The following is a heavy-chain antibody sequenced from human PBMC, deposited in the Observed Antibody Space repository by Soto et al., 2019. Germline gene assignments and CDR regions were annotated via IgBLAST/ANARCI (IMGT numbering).Heavy chain of an antibody. J-gene: IGHJ4*02. V-gene: IGHV3-30*18. Sequence: PGGSLRLSCAASGFTFSSYGMHWVRQAPGKGLEWVAVISYDGSNKYYADSVKGRFTISRDNSKNTLYLQMNSLRAEDTAVYYCAKASGPAAGTRSSALGWGQGTLVTVSS. D-gene: IGHD6-13*01. CDR1: GFTFSSYG. CDR3: AKASGPAAGTRSSALG. CDR2: ISYDGSNK.